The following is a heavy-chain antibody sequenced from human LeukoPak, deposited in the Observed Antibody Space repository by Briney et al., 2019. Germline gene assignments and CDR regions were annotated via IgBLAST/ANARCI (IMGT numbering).Heavy chain of an antibody. Sequence: SETLSLTCAVYGGSSSGYYWSWIRQPPGKGLEWIGEINHSGSTNYNPSLKSRVTISVDTSKNQFSLKLSSVTAADTAVYYCARGRRYSSSWYDYWGQGTLVTVSP. D-gene: IGHD6-13*01. CDR1: GGSSSGYY. CDR2: INHSGST. J-gene: IGHJ4*02. CDR3: ARGRRYSSSWYDY. V-gene: IGHV4-34*01.